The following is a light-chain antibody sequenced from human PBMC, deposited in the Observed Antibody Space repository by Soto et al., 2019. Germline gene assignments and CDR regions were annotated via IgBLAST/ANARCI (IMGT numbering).Light chain of an antibody. CDR3: QQANSFPLT. V-gene: IGKV1D-12*01. Sequence: DIQMTQSPSSVSASVGDRVTITCRASQAINNWLAWYQQKPGKAPKLLIYTTSNLQSGVPSRFSCSGSGTDFTLTISSLQPEDFATYYCQQANSFPLTFGGGTKVEIK. J-gene: IGKJ4*01. CDR1: QAINNW. CDR2: TTS.